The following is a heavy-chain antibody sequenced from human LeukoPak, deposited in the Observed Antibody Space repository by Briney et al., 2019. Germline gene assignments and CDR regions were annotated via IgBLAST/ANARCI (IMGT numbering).Heavy chain of an antibody. V-gene: IGHV4-39*01. CDR2: IYYTGST. CDR1: GGSINNSSSDY. D-gene: IGHD3-3*01. J-gene: IGHJ3*01. Sequence: PSETLSLTCTVPGGSINNSSSDYLAWIRQPPGKGLEWIGNIYYTGSTYYTSSLKSRVTMSVDTSKNVFSLTLKSLTSADTAVYYCARHLEYTTSGKAFDVWGQGTLVSVSS. CDR3: ARHLEYTTSGKAFDV.